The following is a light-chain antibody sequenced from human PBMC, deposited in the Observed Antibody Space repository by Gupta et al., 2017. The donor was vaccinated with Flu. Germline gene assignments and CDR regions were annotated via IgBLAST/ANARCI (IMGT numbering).Light chain of an antibody. V-gene: IGKV1-5*03. CDR1: QSISTW. Sequence: DIQMTQSPSTLSASVGDRVTITCRASQSISTWLAWYQQKPGKAPKVLIKKASSLESGVPSRFSGSGSGTEFTLTISSLQPDDSATYFCQQVSTDPLAFGGGTKVDIK. J-gene: IGKJ4*01. CDR2: KAS. CDR3: QQVSTDPLA.